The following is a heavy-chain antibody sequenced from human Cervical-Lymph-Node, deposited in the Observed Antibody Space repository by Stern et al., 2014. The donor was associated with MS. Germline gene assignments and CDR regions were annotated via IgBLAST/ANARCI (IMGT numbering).Heavy chain of an antibody. CDR3: ARQRDSSSSHEYFFDS. CDR1: GHSFTSSW. J-gene: IGHJ4*02. CDR2: VSPGDSDT. V-gene: IGHV5-51*01. D-gene: IGHD6-6*01. Sequence: EVQLVQSGAELKKAGESLKISCKVSGHSFTSSWIGWVRQMPGKGLEWMGIVSPGDSDTRYSPSFQGQVTISADKSISTAYLQWSSLEASDTAMYYCARQRDSSSSHEYFFDSWGQGTLVTVSS.